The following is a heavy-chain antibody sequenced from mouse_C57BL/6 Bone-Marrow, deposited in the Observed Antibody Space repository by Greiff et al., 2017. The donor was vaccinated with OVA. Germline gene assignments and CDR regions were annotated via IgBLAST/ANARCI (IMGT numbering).Heavy chain of an antibody. CDR1: GYTFTSYW. D-gene: IGHD1-1*01. V-gene: IGHV1-64*01. J-gene: IGHJ2*01. CDR3: ARWIWDYDGSSDYPLCDY. CDR2: IHPNSGST. Sequence: VQLQQPGAELVKPGASVKLSCKASGYTFTSYWMHWVKQRPGQGLEWIGMIHPNSGSTNYNEKFKSKATLTVDKSSSTAYMPLSSLTSEASAVYYRARWIWDYDGSSDYPLCDYWGRGTTLTLSS.